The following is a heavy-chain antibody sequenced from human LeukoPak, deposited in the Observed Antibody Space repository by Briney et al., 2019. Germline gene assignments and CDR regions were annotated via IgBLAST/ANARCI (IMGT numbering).Heavy chain of an antibody. J-gene: IGHJ6*03. CDR3: ASRAAMVTEGYYYYYMDV. D-gene: IGHD5-18*01. V-gene: IGHV4-38-2*02. CDR1: GYSNRSGYY. Sequence: SETLSLTCTVSGYSNRSGYYWGWSRQPPGTRLEWIGSIYPSGSTFYNPSLKSRVTISVDTSENQFSLKLSSVTAADTAVYYCASRAAMVTEGYYYYYMDVWGKGTTVTVSS. CDR2: IYPSGST.